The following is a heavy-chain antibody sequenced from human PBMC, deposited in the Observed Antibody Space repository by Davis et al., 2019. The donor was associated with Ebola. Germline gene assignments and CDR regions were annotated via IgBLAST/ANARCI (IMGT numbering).Heavy chain of an antibody. V-gene: IGHV3-74*01. Sequence: GESLKISCAASGFTFSSYWMHWVRQAPGKGLVWVSRINSDGSSTSYADSVKGRFTISRDNAKNTLYLQMNSLRAEDTAVYYCARDRNDYVTAFDIWGQGTTVTVSS. CDR2: INSDGSST. D-gene: IGHD3-16*01. CDR3: ARDRNDYVTAFDI. J-gene: IGHJ3*02. CDR1: GFTFSSYW.